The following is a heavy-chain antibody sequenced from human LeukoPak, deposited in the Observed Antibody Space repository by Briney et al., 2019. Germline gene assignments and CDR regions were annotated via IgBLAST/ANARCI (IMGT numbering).Heavy chain of an antibody. CDR2: ISISGTKT. V-gene: IGHV3-23*01. J-gene: IGHJ4*02. CDR1: GFTFSTHA. CDR3: ANEIRPNDY. D-gene: IGHD4-17*01. Sequence: GGSLRLSCAASGFTFSTHAMTWVRQAPGKGLEWVSAISISGTKTYYADSVEGRFTISRDNSKNTLYLQMYSLRAEDTAVYYCANEIRPNDYWGQGTLVTVSS.